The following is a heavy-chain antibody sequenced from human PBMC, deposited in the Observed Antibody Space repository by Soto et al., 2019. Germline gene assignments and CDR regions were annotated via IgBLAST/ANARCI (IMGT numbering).Heavy chain of an antibody. CDR1: GFTFKNYW. CDR2: IWYDGSNK. D-gene: IGHD4-17*01. Sequence: LRLSCEASGFTFKNYWMIWVRQAPGKGLEWVAVIWYDGSNKYYADSVKGRFTISRDNSKNTLYLQMNSLRAEDTAVYYCARDRIYGDYYYYGMDVWGQGTTVTVSS. CDR3: ARDRIYGDYYYYGMDV. J-gene: IGHJ6*02. V-gene: IGHV3-33*08.